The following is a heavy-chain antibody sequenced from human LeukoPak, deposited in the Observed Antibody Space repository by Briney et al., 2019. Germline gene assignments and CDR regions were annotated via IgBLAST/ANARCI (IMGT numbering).Heavy chain of an antibody. Sequence: ASVKVSCKASGYTFTGYYMHWVRQAPGQGLEWMGWINPNSGGTNYAQKFQGWVTMTRDTSISTAYMELSRLRSDDTAVYYCARAAISYMTAVTPYFDYWGQGTLVTVSS. D-gene: IGHD4-17*01. J-gene: IGHJ4*02. CDR1: GYTFTGYY. CDR2: INPNSGGT. V-gene: IGHV1-2*04. CDR3: ARAAISYMTAVTPYFDY.